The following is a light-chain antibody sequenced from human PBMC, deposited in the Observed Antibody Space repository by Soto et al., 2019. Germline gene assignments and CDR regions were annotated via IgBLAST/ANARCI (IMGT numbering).Light chain of an antibody. V-gene: IGKV3-15*01. CDR3: QRYNSWPLS. Sequence: EIVMTQSPATLSVSPGERATLSCRASQGIGSTLAWYQQKPGQTPKLLIYDASTRATGVPARFSGGGSGTEFTLTINSLQSEDFAVYYCQRYNSWPLSFGGGTKVEIK. J-gene: IGKJ4*01. CDR1: QGIGST. CDR2: DAS.